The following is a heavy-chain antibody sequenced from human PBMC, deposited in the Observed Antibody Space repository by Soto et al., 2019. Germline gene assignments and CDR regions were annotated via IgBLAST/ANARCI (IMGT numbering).Heavy chain of an antibody. V-gene: IGHV4-34*01. CDR2: INHSGST. CDR3: AQTRRVVAATLGYFDY. D-gene: IGHD2-15*01. Sequence: SETLSLTCAVYGGSFSGYYWSWIRQPPGKGLERIGEINHSGSTNYNPSLKSRVTISVDTSKNQFSLKLSSVTAADTAVYYCAQTRRVVAATLGYFDYWGQGTLVTVSS. CDR1: GGSFSGYY. J-gene: IGHJ4*02.